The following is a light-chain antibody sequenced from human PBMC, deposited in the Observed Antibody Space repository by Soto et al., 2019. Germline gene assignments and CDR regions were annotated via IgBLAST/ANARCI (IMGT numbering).Light chain of an antibody. CDR3: LQDFSYPRT. CDR1: QGIRTD. V-gene: IGKV1-6*01. J-gene: IGKJ1*01. Sequence: AVQLTQSPSSLSASVGDRVTITCRASQGIRTDLGWYQQSPGKAPKVLIVGASTLQSGVPSRFSGGGSGTDFTLTISSLQPEDSATYYCLQDFSYPRTFGQGTKVDIK. CDR2: GAS.